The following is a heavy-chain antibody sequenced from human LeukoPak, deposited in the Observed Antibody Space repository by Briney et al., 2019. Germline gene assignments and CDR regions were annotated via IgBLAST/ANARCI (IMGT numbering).Heavy chain of an antibody. CDR1: GFTFSSHW. D-gene: IGHD4-17*01. V-gene: IGHV3-7*01. J-gene: IGHJ4*02. CDR2: IKQGGSQK. Sequence: AGSLRLSWAASGFTFSSHWMTWVRLAPGKGLEWVANIKQGGSQKYYVDSVKGRFTISRDDAKSTLFLQMNTLRAEDSALYYCARGPNFGDYVDFLDSWGQGTLVTVSS. CDR3: ARGPNFGDYVDFLDS.